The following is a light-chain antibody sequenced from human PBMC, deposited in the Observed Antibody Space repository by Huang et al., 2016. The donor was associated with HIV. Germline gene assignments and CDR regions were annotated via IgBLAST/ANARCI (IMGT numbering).Light chain of an antibody. CDR2: GAS. CDR3: QQYNNWPQT. V-gene: IGKV3-15*01. J-gene: IGKJ1*01. Sequence: EIVMTQSPATLSVSPRERATLTCRASQSVSSNLAWYQQKPGQAPRLLIYGASTWRTGIPPRFSGSGSGTEFTLTISSLQSEDFAVYYCQQYNNWPQTFGQGTKVEIK. CDR1: QSVSSN.